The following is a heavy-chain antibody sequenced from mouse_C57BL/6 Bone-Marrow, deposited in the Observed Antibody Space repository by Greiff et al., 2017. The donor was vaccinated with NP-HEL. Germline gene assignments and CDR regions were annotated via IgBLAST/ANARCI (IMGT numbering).Heavy chain of an antibody. Sequence: EVQVVESGGGLVKPGGSLKLSCAASGFTFSSYAMSWVRQTPEKRLEWVATISDGGSYTYYPDYVKGRFIISIDTAMNNLYLQMSNLKAEDTAMYYCARDRGYYGSSGYAMDYWGQGTSVTVSS. CDR2: ISDGGSYT. CDR3: ARDRGYYGSSGYAMDY. V-gene: IGHV5-4*01. CDR1: GFTFSSYA. J-gene: IGHJ4*01. D-gene: IGHD1-1*01.